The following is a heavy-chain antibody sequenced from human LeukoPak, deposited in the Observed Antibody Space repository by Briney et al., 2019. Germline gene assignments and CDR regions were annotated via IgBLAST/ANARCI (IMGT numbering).Heavy chain of an antibody. CDR1: GGTFSSYA. Sequence: SVKVSCKASGGTFSSYAISWVRQAPGQGLEWMGGIIPIFGTANYAQKFQGRVTITADESASTAYMELSSLRSEDTAVYYCARGRAPLGYYGMDVWGQGTTVTVSS. J-gene: IGHJ6*02. V-gene: IGHV1-69*13. CDR2: IIPIFGTA. CDR3: ARGRAPLGYYGMDV.